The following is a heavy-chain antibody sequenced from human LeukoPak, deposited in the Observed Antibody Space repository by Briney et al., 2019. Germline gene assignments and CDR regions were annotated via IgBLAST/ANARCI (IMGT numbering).Heavy chain of an antibody. CDR1: GFTFSYYS. V-gene: IGHV3-48*01. CDR2: ISSSSSTI. J-gene: IGHJ6*04. Sequence: GGSLRLSCAASGFTFSYYSMNWVRQAPGKGLEWVSYISSSSSTIYYADSVKGRFTISRDNAKNSLYLQMNSLRAEDTAVYYCAELGITMIGGVWGKGTTVTISS. D-gene: IGHD3-10*02. CDR3: AELGITMIGGV.